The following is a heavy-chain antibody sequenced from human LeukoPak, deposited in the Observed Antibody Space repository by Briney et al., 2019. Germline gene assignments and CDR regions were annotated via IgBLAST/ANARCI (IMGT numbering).Heavy chain of an antibody. D-gene: IGHD1-1*01. Sequence: GGSLRLSCAASGFTFSSYGMHWVRQAPGKGLEWVAVIPYDGSNKYYAHSVKGRFTISRDNSKNTLYLQMNSLRAEDTAVYYCAKTLNWNDVLFFDYWGQGTLVTVSS. J-gene: IGHJ4*02. V-gene: IGHV3-30*18. CDR3: AKTLNWNDVLFFDY. CDR2: IPYDGSNK. CDR1: GFTFSSYG.